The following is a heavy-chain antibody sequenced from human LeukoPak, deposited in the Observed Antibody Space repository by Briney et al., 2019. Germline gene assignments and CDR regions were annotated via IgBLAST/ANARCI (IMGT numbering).Heavy chain of an antibody. Sequence: GGSLRLSCAASGFTFSSYGMHWVRQAPGKGLEWVAFIRYDGSNKYYADSVKGRFTISRDNSKNSLFLQMNSLTADDTAVYYCARERTTIVSGTTIGAYWGQGTLVTVSS. CDR3: ARERTTIVSGTTIGAY. D-gene: IGHD2/OR15-2a*01. CDR2: IRYDGSNK. J-gene: IGHJ4*02. CDR1: GFTFSSYG. V-gene: IGHV3-30*02.